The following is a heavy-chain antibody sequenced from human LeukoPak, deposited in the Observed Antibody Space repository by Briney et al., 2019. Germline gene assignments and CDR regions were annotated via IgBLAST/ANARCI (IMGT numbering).Heavy chain of an antibody. J-gene: IGHJ4*02. CDR3: ASLTGIVGATGSDFEDY. D-gene: IGHD1-26*01. CDR1: GFTFSSYS. Sequence: GGSLRLSCAASGFTFSSYSMNWVRQAPGKGPEWVSSISSSSSYIYYADSVKGRFTISRDNAKNSLYLQMNSLRAEDTAVYYCASLTGIVGATGSDFEDYWGQGTLVTVSS. V-gene: IGHV3-21*01. CDR2: ISSSSSYI.